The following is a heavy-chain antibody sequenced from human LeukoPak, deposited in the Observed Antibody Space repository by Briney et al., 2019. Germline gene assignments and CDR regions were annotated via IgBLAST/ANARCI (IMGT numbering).Heavy chain of an antibody. Sequence: SETLSLTCTVSGASISHYYWSWIRQPAGKGLEWIGRIYTSGSTNANPSLKTRVTMSVDTSENQISLKLSSVTAADTAVYYCARDNPPQYNSGWFAYWGQGTLVTVSS. J-gene: IGHJ4*02. V-gene: IGHV4-4*07. CDR3: ARDNPPQYNSGWFAY. D-gene: IGHD6-19*01. CDR2: IYTSGST. CDR1: GASISHYY.